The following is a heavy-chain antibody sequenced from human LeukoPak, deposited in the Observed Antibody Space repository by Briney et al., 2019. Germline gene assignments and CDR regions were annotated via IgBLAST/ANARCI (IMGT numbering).Heavy chain of an antibody. V-gene: IGHV3-30*18. CDR2: ISYDGSNK. Sequence: GGSLRLSCVASGFTFTDYFMSWVRQAPGKGLEWVAVISYDGSNKYYADSVKGRFTIPRDNSKNTLYLQMNSLRAEDTAVYYCAKDSVYSGSYQSYFDYWGQGTLVTVSS. D-gene: IGHD1-26*01. CDR3: AKDSVYSGSYQSYFDY. J-gene: IGHJ4*02. CDR1: GFTFTDYF.